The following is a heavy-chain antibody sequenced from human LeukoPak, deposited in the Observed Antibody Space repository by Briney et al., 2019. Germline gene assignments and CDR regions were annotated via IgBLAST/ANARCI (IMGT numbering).Heavy chain of an antibody. D-gene: IGHD4-17*01. CDR2: IKQDASKK. V-gene: IGHV3-7*01. CDR1: GFTFSSYW. Sequence: PGGSLRLSCAASGFTFSSYWMSWVRQAPGKGLEWVANIKQDASKKYYVDSVKGRFTISRDKAKNSLYLQMNSLRAEYTAVYYCARDSHGDYVDFDYWGQGTLVTVSS. J-gene: IGHJ4*02. CDR3: ARDSHGDYVDFDY.